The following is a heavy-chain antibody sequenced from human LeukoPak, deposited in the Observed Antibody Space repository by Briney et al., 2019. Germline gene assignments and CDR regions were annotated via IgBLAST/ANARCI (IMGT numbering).Heavy chain of an antibody. J-gene: IGHJ4*02. Sequence: ASVKVSCKASGYTFTGYFIHWVRQAPGQGLEWMGWINPNSGGTKYAQKFQDRVTMTRDTSISTAYMELSRLRSDDTAVYYCARDERYDSSGYPFDYWGQGTLVTVSS. D-gene: IGHD3-22*01. V-gene: IGHV1-2*02. CDR3: ARDERYDSSGYPFDY. CDR1: GYTFTGYF. CDR2: INPNSGGT.